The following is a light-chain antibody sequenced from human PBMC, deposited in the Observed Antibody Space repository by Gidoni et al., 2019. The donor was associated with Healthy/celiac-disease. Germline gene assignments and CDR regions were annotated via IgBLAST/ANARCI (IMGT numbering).Light chain of an antibody. CDR3: YSTDSSGNHRGV. CDR1: ALPQKY. CDR2: EDS. V-gene: IGLV3-10*01. Sequence: SYELTQPPSVSVSPGQTARHTCPGDALPQKYAYWYQQKSGQAPVLAIYEDSKRPSGIPEGFSGSSSGTMATLTVSGAQVEDEADDYCYSTDSSGNHRGVFGGGTKLTVL. J-gene: IGLJ3*02.